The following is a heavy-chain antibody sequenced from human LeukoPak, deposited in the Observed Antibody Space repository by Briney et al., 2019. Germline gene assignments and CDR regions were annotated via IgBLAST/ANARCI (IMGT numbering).Heavy chain of an antibody. D-gene: IGHD2/OR15-2a*01. CDR2: INSDGSST. CDR3: AKALTDTAFLDS. Sequence: PGGSLRLSCAASGFTFSSYWMHWVRQAPGKGLVWVSRINSDGSSTSYADSVKGRFTISRDNAKNTLYLQMNSLRPEDTALYYCAKALTDTAFLDSWGQGTLVTVSS. CDR1: GFTFSSYW. J-gene: IGHJ4*02. V-gene: IGHV3-74*01.